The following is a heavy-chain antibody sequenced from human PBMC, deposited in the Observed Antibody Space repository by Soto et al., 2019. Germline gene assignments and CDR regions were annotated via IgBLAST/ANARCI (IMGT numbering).Heavy chain of an antibody. V-gene: IGHV1-69*04. CDR3: ARDQSYGGAFDY. J-gene: IGHJ4*02. CDR1: GGTFSSYT. Sequence: ASVKVSCKASGGTFSSYTISWVRQAPGQGLEWMGRIIPILGIANYAQKFQGRVTITADKSTSTAYMELSSLRSEDTAVYYCARDQSYGGAFDYSGQGTLVTVSS. D-gene: IGHD2-21*01. CDR2: IIPILGIA.